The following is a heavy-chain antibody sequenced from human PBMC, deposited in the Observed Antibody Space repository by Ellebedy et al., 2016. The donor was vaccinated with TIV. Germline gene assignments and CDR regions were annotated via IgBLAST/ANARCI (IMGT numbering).Heavy chain of an antibody. CDR3: ARGLPAAWELAGA. CDR2: VTHTGGT. CDR1: AAPSGYYF. V-gene: IGHV4-34*01. D-gene: IGHD6-19*01. J-gene: IGHJ4*02. Sequence: GSLRLXXAVSAAPSGYYFCSCIRPPPGEGLEWIGEVTHTGGTNYNPSLESRVTISLDTSENQFSLKLNSVTAADTAVYFCARGLPAAWELAGAWGQGTLVIVSS.